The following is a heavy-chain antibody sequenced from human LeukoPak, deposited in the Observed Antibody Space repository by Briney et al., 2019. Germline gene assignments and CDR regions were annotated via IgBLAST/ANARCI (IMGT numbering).Heavy chain of an antibody. V-gene: IGHV3-30*02. Sequence: GGSLRLSCAASGFTFSNYGMHWVRQAPGKGLEWVAFIRYDGSNKYYADSVKGRFTISRDNSRSTVYLQMNSLRAEDTAVYYCAKGPGTPLDSLRNYYDSSGYIGIWGQGTMVTVSS. CDR3: AKGPGTPLDSLRNYYDSSGYIGI. J-gene: IGHJ3*02. D-gene: IGHD3-22*01. CDR1: GFTFSNYG. CDR2: IRYDGSNK.